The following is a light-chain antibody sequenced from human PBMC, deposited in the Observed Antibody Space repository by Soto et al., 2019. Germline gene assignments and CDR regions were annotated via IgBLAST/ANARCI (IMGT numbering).Light chain of an antibody. Sequence: EIVMTQSPATLSVSPGERATLSCRASQSVSSNLAWYQQKPGQAPRLLIYGASTRATGIPARFSGRGSGTEFSLTISSLQSDDFAVSYCQQYHNWPPLTFGGGTKVEIK. J-gene: IGKJ4*01. V-gene: IGKV3-15*01. CDR2: GAS. CDR1: QSVSSN. CDR3: QQYHNWPPLT.